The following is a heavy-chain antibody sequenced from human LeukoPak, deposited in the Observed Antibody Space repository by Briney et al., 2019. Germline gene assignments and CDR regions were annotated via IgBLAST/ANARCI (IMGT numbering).Heavy chain of an antibody. J-gene: IGHJ4*02. CDR2: IYYSGST. V-gene: IGHV4-39*01. CDR3: ARLRYDSSGYYPPYFDY. Sequence: SETLSLTCTVSGGSISSSSYYWGWIRQPPGKGLEWIGSIYYSGSTYYNPSLKSRVTISVDTSKNQFSLKLSSVTAADTAVYYCARLRYDSSGYYPPYFDYWGQGTLVTVSS. D-gene: IGHD3-22*01. CDR1: GGSISSSSYY.